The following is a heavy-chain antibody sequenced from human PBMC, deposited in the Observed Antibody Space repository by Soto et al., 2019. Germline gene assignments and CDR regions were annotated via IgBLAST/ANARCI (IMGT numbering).Heavy chain of an antibody. J-gene: IGHJ6*02. CDR1: GGTFSSYA. V-gene: IGHV1-69*13. CDR2: IIPISGTA. Sequence: SVKVTCKTSGGTFSSYAISWVRQAPGQGLEWMGGIIPISGTANYAQKFQGRVTITADESTSTAYMELSSLRSEDTAVYYCARSQGSSTSLEIYYYYYYGMDVWGQGTTVTVSS. D-gene: IGHD2-2*01. CDR3: ARSQGSSTSLEIYYYYYYGMDV.